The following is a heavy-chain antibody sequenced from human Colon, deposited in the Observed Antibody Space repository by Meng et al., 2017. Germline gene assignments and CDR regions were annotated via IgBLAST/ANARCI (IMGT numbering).Heavy chain of an antibody. CDR1: GYTFTSYA. V-gene: IGHV7-4-1*02. CDR2: IDPNTGNP. J-gene: IGHJ4*02. CDR3: ARDSPLDGYSLLDY. D-gene: IGHD5-24*01. Sequence: QAKLVQSGSELKQPGASVKVSCRPSGYTFTSYAINWVRQAPGQGPDWMGWIDPNTGNPTYDQGFTGRFVFSLDTSVSTAYLQINSLRADDTAVYYCARDSPLDGYSLLDYWGQGTLVTVSS.